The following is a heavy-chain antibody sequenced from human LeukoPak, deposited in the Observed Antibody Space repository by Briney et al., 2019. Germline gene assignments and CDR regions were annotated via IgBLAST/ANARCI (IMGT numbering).Heavy chain of an antibody. Sequence: PSETLSLTCTVSGGSISSGSYYWSWIRQPAGKGLEWIGRIYTSGSTNYNPSLKSRVTISVDTSKNQFSLKLSSVTAADTAVYYCARDPAPIRDYVRSDAFDIWGQGTMVTVSS. D-gene: IGHD4-17*01. J-gene: IGHJ3*02. CDR1: GGSISSGSYY. V-gene: IGHV4-61*02. CDR2: IYTSGST. CDR3: ARDPAPIRDYVRSDAFDI.